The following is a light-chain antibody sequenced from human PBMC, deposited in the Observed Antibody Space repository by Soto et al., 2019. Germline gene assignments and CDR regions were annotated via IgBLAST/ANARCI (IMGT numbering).Light chain of an antibody. J-gene: IGKJ1*01. V-gene: IGKV4-1*01. CDR1: QSILFNSNNKNY. CDR3: QESSSTWT. CDR2: GAY. Sequence: DIVMTQSPDSLAVSLGERATINCKSSQSILFNSNNKNYLVWYRQKPGKAPELLIYGAYTLHSGVPSRFSGGGSGTHFTLTISGLQPEDFATYYCQESSSTWTFGQGTKVDIK.